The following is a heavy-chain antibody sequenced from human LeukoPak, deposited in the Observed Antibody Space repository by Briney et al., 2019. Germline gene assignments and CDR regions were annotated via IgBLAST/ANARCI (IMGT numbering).Heavy chain of an antibody. CDR2: ISYDGSNK. CDR3: AKDQGSEWSYFDY. V-gene: IGHV3-30*18. J-gene: IGHJ4*02. D-gene: IGHD2-8*01. Sequence: GGPLRLSCAASGFTFSSCGMHWVRQAPGKGLEWVAVISYDGSNKYYADSVKGRFTISRDNSKNTLYLQMNSLRAEDTAVYYCAKDQGSEWSYFDYWGQGTLVTVSS. CDR1: GFTFSSCG.